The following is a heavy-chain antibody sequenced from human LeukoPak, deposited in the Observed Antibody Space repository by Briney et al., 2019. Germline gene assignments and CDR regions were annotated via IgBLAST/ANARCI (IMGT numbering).Heavy chain of an antibody. V-gene: IGHV3-73*01. CDR3: TRLADAYYYDSSGYHN. J-gene: IGHJ4*02. D-gene: IGHD3-22*01. Sequence: AGGSLRLSCAASGFTFSGSAMHWVRQASGKGLEWVGRIRSRANSYATAYAASVKGRFTISRDDSKNTAYLQMNSLKTEDTAVYYCTRLADAYYYDSSGYHNWGQGTLVTVSS. CDR1: GFTFSGSA. CDR2: IRSRANSYAT.